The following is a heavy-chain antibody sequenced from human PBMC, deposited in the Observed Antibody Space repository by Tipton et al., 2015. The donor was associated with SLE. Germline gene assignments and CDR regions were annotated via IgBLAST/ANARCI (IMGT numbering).Heavy chain of an antibody. CDR1: GGSISRSNYY. V-gene: IGHV4-39*07. J-gene: IGHJ4*02. CDR3: AAYDSSSGIDN. Sequence: TLSLTCTVSGGSISRSNYYWGWIRRPPGRGLEWIGTISYSGNTYYNPSLKSRVTVSVATSKNQFSLNLSSVTAADTAVYYCAAYDSSSGIDNWGQGTLVTVSS. CDR2: ISYSGNT. D-gene: IGHD3-22*01.